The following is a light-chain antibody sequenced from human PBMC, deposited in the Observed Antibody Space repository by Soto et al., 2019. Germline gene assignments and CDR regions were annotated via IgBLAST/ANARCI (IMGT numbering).Light chain of an antibody. V-gene: IGKV3-15*01. CDR1: QSISDA. CDR2: GAS. J-gene: IGKJ4*01. Sequence: EIVMTQSPATLSVSPGERATLSCRASQSISDALAWYQQKPGQAPRLLIHGASTRATGIPARFSGSGSGTEFTLTISSLQSEDFAVYYCQHYNHWALTFGGGTKVDIK. CDR3: QHYNHWALT.